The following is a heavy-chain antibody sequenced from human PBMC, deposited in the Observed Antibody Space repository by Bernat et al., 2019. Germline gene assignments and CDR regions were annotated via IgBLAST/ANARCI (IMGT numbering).Heavy chain of an antibody. CDR3: ARDGLGLDYYYYGMDV. CDR2: ISSSSSYI. V-gene: IGHV3-21*01. Sequence: EVQLVESGGGLVKPGGSLRLSCAASGFTFSSYSMNWVRQAPGKGLEWVSSISSSSSYIYYADSVKGRFTIPRDNAKNSLYLQMNSLRAEDTAVYYCARDGLGLDYYYYGMDVWGQGTTVTVSS. D-gene: IGHD3-16*01. J-gene: IGHJ6*02. CDR1: GFTFSSYS.